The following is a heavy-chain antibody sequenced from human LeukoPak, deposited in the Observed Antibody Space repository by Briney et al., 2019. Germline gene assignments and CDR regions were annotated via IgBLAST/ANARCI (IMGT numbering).Heavy chain of an antibody. Sequence: GGSLRHSCAASGYTFNNYGMHWVRQAPGKGLEWVAVIWFDGINKYYADSVKGRFTISRDNSKNTLYLQMNSLRAEDTAVYYCARGVVDYWGQGTLVTVSS. CDR3: ARGVVDY. J-gene: IGHJ4*02. V-gene: IGHV3-33*01. CDR2: IWFDGINK. CDR1: GYTFNNYG.